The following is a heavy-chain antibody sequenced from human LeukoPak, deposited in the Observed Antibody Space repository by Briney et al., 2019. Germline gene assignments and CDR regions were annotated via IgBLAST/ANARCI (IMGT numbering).Heavy chain of an antibody. D-gene: IGHD6-19*01. CDR1: GFTFDDYA. CDR3: AKDVHSSGRYYFDY. Sequence: PGGSLRLSCAASGFTFDDYAMHWVRHAPGKGLEWVSGISWNSGSIGYADSVKGRFTISRDNAKNSLYLQMNSLRAEDTALYYCAKDVHSSGRYYFDYWGQGTLVTVSS. J-gene: IGHJ4*02. V-gene: IGHV3-9*01. CDR2: ISWNSGSI.